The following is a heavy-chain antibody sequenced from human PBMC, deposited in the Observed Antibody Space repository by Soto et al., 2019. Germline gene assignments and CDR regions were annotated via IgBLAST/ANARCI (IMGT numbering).Heavy chain of an antibody. J-gene: IGHJ4*02. Sequence: GGSLRLSCTASGFTFSSHAMTWVRQAPGKGPEWVTLISTDGSIEHYADSVKGRFTISRDNSKNTLYLQVSSLRIEDTAVYYCARVYSLAVLAPGYRGKGTLVTVST. D-gene: IGHD2-2*01. CDR3: ARVYSLAVLAPGY. V-gene: IGHV3-30*03. CDR2: ISTDGSIE. CDR1: GFTFSSHA.